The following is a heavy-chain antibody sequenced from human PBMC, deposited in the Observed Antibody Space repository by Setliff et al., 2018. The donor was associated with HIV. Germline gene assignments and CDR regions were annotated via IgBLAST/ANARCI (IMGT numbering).Heavy chain of an antibody. J-gene: IGHJ6*03. D-gene: IGHD3-22*01. Sequence: SETLSLTCTVSGDSISTDNYHWGWIRQPPGKGLEWIGHTANTDYNPSLKSRVTMSVDTSKNQISLKLSSVTAADTAVFYCAREFYHYDSSDYYSDYYYYYMDVWGKGTTVTVSS. CDR1: GDSISTDNYH. CDR2: TANT. CDR3: AREFYHYDSSDYYSDYYYYYMDV. V-gene: IGHV4-39*07.